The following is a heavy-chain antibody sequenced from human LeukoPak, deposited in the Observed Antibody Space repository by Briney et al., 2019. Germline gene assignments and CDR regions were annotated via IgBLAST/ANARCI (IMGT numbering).Heavy chain of an antibody. J-gene: IGHJ6*02. CDR1: GFTFSGYS. V-gene: IGHV3-23*01. Sequence: PGGSLRLSCAASGFTFSGYSMNWVRQAPGKGLEWVSTISGSGGSTYYADSVKGRFTISRDNSKNALYLQLNSLRAEDTAVYYCAKSTSPLYYYYGMDVWGQGTTVTVSS. CDR2: ISGSGGST. D-gene: IGHD2-2*01. CDR3: AKSTSPLYYYYGMDV.